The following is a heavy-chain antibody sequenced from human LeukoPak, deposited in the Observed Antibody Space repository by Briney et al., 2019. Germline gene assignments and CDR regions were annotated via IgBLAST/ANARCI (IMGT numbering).Heavy chain of an antibody. V-gene: IGHV1-69*04. D-gene: IGHD6-6*01. CDR3: ARDPRIAARHDAFDI. J-gene: IGHJ3*02. Sequence: ASVKVSCKASGGTFSSYAISWVRQAPGQGLEWMGRIIPIFGIANYAQKFQGRVTITADKSTSTAYMELSSLRSEDTAVYYCARDPRIAARHDAFDIWGQGTMVTVSS. CDR2: IIPIFGIA. CDR1: GGTFSSYA.